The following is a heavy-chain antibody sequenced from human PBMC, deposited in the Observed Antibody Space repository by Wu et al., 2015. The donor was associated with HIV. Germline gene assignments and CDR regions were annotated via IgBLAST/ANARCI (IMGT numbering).Heavy chain of an antibody. J-gene: IGHJ4*02. CDR1: GGTFSSYA. Sequence: QVQLVQSGAEVKKPGSSVKVSCKASGGTFSSYAISWVRQAPGQGLEWMGGIIPIFGTANYAQKFQGRVTITADESTSTAYMELSSLRSEDTAVYYCARSAYYYDSSGYYHSFDYWGQGTLVTVSS. V-gene: IGHV1-69*12. CDR2: IIPIFGTA. CDR3: ARSAYYYDSSGYYHSFDY. D-gene: IGHD3-22*01.